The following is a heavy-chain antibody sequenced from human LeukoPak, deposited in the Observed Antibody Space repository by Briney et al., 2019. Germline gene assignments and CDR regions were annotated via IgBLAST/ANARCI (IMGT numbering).Heavy chain of an antibody. CDR2: IKQDGSEK. Sequence: EGSLRLSCAASGFTFSSYWMSWVRQAPGKGLEWVANIKQDGSEKYYVDSVKGRFTISRDNAKNSLYLQMNSLRAEHTAVYYCARGPDNYYNTPSDCWGQGTLVTVSS. D-gene: IGHD3-22*01. CDR1: GFTFSSYW. CDR3: ARGPDNYYNTPSDC. J-gene: IGHJ4*02. V-gene: IGHV3-7*01.